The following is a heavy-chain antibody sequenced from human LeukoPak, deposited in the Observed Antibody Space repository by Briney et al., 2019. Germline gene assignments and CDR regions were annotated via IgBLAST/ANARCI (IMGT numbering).Heavy chain of an antibody. CDR1: GYTFTGYH. V-gene: IGHV1-2*02. CDR3: AIDLVGAAAAGDY. D-gene: IGHD1-26*01. J-gene: IGHJ4*02. Sequence: ASVKVSCKASGYTFTGYHMHWVRQAPGQGLEWMGRINPKSGATNYAQKFQGRVTMTRDTSISTVYMELSRLRSDDTAVYYCAIDLVGAAAAGDYWGQGTLVTVSS. CDR2: INPKSGAT.